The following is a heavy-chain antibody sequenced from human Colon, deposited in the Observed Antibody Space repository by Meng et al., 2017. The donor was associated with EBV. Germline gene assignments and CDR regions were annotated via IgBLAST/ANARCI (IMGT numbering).Heavy chain of an antibody. V-gene: IGHV4-30-4*01. CDR2: IHHSGSA. CDR3: ASFDHIPRRNYFDY. CDR1: GGSMSSGNYY. Sequence: QLQLQESGPGLVAPSQTLSLPCPVSGGSMSSGNYYWSWIRQPPGKGLEWIGYIHHSGSAYYNPSLKSRVSISVDTSKNQFSLNLNSMTAADTAVYYCASFDHIPRRNYFDYWGQGTLVTVSS. D-gene: IGHD2-21*01. J-gene: IGHJ4*02.